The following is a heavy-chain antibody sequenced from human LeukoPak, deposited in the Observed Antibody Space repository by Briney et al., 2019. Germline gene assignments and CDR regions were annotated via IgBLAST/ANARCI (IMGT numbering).Heavy chain of an antibody. V-gene: IGHV4-59*01. CDR2: IYYSGST. CDR1: GGSISSYY. J-gene: IGHJ3*02. Sequence: SETLSLTCTVSGGSISSYYWSWIRQPPGKGLEWIGYIYYSGSTNYNPSLKSRVTISVDTSKNQFSLKLSSVTAADTAVYYCARGVDVTTDAFDIWGQGTMVTVPS. D-gene: IGHD4-17*01. CDR3: ARGVDVTTDAFDI.